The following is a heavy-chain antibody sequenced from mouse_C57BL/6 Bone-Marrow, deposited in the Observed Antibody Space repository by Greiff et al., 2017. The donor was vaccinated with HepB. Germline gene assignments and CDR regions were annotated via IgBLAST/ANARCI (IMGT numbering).Heavy chain of an antibody. CDR3: AKNSCYYYGSSYHWYFDV. CDR1: GYAFSSSW. J-gene: IGHJ1*03. CDR2: IYPGDGDT. Sequence: VQLQQSGPELVKPGASVKISCKASGYAFSSSWMNWVKQRPGKGLEWIGRIYPGDGDTNYNGKFKGKATLTADKSSSTAYMQLGSLTSEDSAVYFCAKNSCYYYGSSYHWYFDVWAQGPRSPSPQ. D-gene: IGHD1-1*01. V-gene: IGHV1-82*01.